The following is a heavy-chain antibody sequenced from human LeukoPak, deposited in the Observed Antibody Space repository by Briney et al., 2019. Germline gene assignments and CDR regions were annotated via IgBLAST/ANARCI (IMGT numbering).Heavy chain of an antibody. Sequence: SVKVSCKASGGTFSRNVISWVRQAPGQGLEWMGGIMPIFGTPNYEPKFQGRVTITADESTNTSSMELSSLRSEDTAVYYCASQERLRPAAMGGGYYFQYWGQGTLVTVSA. V-gene: IGHV1-69*01. CDR3: ASQERLRPAAMGGGYYFQY. D-gene: IGHD2-2*01. CDR1: GGTFSRNV. J-gene: IGHJ4*02. CDR2: IMPIFGTP.